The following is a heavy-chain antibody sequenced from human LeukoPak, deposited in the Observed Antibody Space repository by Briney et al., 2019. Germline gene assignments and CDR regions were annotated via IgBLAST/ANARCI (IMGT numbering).Heavy chain of an antibody. V-gene: IGHV3-30*04. Sequence: GGSLRLSCAASGFTFSSYAMSWVRQAPGKGLEWVTILSNDGSYTYYADSVKGRFTVSRDNSKNTLFLEMDSLRPEDTATYFCARDRKSGGGTALEDWGQGTLVTVSS. J-gene: IGHJ4*02. D-gene: IGHD2-15*01. CDR2: LSNDGSYT. CDR3: ARDRKSGGGTALED. CDR1: GFTFSSYA.